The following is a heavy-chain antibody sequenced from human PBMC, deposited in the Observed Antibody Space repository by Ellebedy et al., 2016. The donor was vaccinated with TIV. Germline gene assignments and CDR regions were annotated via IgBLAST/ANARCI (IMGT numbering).Heavy chain of an antibody. J-gene: IGHJ6*02. CDR2: TYYRSNLTN. Sequence: SQTLSLTCVISGDSVTTDSGWNWLRQSPSRGLEWLGRTYYRSNLTNDYAVSLKSRITINPDTSKNLFSLQLNSVTPEDTAVYYCGRGWFGSGMGVWGQGTTVTVSS. CDR3: GRGWFGSGMGV. CDR1: GDSVTTDSG. D-gene: IGHD3-16*01. V-gene: IGHV6-1*01.